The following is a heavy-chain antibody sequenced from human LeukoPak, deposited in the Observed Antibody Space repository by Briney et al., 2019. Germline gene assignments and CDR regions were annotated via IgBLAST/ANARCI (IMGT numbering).Heavy chain of an antibody. V-gene: IGHV4-38-2*02. Sequence: SETLSLTCTVSNYSISSGYYWGWIRQPPGKGLEWIGTIYHSGSTNYHPSLESRLTISMDKSKNSFSLRLTSVTAADTAVYYCARTGGSFYFYYYMDVWGKGTTVTVSS. D-gene: IGHD1-26*01. CDR2: IYHSGST. J-gene: IGHJ6*03. CDR3: ARTGGSFYFYYYMDV. CDR1: NYSISSGYY.